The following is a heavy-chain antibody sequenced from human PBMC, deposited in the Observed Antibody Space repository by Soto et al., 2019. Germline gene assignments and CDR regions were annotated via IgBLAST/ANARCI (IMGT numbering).Heavy chain of an antibody. V-gene: IGHV4-59*01. CDR1: GGSISSYY. CDR3: ARDLWGYCGADCYPLDV. Sequence: QVRLQESGPGLVNPSETLSLTCTVSGGSISSYYWSWIRQPPGKGLEWIGYMYNTGITVYNPSLKSRVTISVDTSKNQFSLKLNSVTAADTAVYYCARDLWGYCGADCYPLDVWGQGTTVTVSS. CDR2: MYNTGIT. D-gene: IGHD2-21*02. J-gene: IGHJ6*02.